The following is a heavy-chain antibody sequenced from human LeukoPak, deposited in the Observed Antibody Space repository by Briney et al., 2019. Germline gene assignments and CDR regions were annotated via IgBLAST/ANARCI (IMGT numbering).Heavy chain of an antibody. CDR3: ARTTKQNWFDP. J-gene: IGHJ5*02. D-gene: IGHD4-11*01. Sequence: SETLSLTCTVSGYSISSGYFWGWIRQSPGRGLEWIGSIYHTGKTQYTPSLKSRVTISIDTSRNQFSLKLSSVTAADTAVYYCARTTKQNWFDPWGQGTLVTVSS. CDR1: GYSISSGYF. CDR2: IYHTGKT. V-gene: IGHV4-38-2*02.